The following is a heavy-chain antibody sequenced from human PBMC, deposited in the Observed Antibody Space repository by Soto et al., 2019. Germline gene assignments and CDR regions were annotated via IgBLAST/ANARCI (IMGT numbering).Heavy chain of an antibody. CDR2: IYHTGIT. CDR3: ERSSASGLYYYFGMDV. J-gene: IGHJ6*02. V-gene: IGHV4-4*02. CDR1: GDSISSSNW. Sequence: PSETLSLTCAVSGDSISSSNWWTWVRQPPGKGLEWIGDIYHTGITNYNPSLKSRVTILVDKSKNQFSLKLTSVTAADTALYYCERSSASGLYYYFGMDVWGQGTTVTVP.